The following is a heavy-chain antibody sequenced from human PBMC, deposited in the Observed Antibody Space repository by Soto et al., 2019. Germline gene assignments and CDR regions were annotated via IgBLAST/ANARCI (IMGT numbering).Heavy chain of an antibody. Sequence: QVQLQESGPGLVKPSQTLSLTCTVSGGSISSGGYYWSWIRQHPGKGLEWIGYIYYSGSTYYNPSLKSRVTISVDTSKNQFSLKLSSVTAADTAVYYCGRKWDIFSNYWFDPWGQGTLVTVSS. CDR1: GGSISSGGYY. J-gene: IGHJ5*02. D-gene: IGHD3-9*01. CDR2: IYYSGST. V-gene: IGHV4-31*03. CDR3: GRKWDIFSNYWFDP.